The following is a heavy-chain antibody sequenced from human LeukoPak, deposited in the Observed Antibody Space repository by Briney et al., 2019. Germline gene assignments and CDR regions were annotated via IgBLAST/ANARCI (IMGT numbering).Heavy chain of an antibody. V-gene: IGHV3-30*03. D-gene: IGHD3-16*01. CDR1: GFTFSSYG. J-gene: IGHJ4*02. Sequence: GGSLRLSCAASGFTFSSYGMHWVRQAPGKGLEWVAVMSYDGSHKYYADSVNGRFTISRDNAKNSLYLQINSLRAEDTAVYYCARVGDYVWGSGSPYYFDFWGQGTLVTVSS. CDR3: ARVGDYVWGSGSPYYFDF. CDR2: MSYDGSHK.